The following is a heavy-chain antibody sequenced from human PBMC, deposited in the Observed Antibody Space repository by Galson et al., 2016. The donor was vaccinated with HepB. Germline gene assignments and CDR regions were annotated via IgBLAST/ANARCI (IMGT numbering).Heavy chain of an antibody. J-gene: IGHJ4*02. CDR3: AKGEYYSDRSGYYLDY. V-gene: IGHV3-7*01. CDR2: IKQDGSEK. Sequence: VRQAPGKGLEWVANIKQDGSEKYYVDSVKGRFTISRDNAKNSLYLQMNSLRAEDTAVYYCAKGEYYSDRSGYYLDYWGQGTLVTVSS. D-gene: IGHD3-22*01.